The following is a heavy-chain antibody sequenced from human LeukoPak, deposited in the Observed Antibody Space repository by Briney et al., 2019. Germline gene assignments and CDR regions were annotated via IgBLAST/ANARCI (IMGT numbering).Heavy chain of an antibody. V-gene: IGHV4-59*01. J-gene: IGHJ6*03. CDR3: ARVEEGYGSGRRENYYYYYMDV. CDR2: IYYSGST. D-gene: IGHD3-10*01. Sequence: SETLSLTCTVSGGSISSYYWSWIRQPPGKGLEWIGYIYYSGSTNYNPPLKGRVIISVDTSKNQFSLKLSSVTAADTAVYYCARVEEGYGSGRRENYYYYYMDVWGKGTTVTISS. CDR1: GGSISSYY.